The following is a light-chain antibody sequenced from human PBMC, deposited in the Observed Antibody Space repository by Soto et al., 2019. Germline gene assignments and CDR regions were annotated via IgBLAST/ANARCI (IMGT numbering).Light chain of an antibody. V-gene: IGKV3-15*01. Sequence: EIVRTQSPATLSWSAGERVTLTCRASQGVSSDVAWYKQKPGQAPRLLIHGASTRATSIPARVSGSGAATEFTLTINSLGPDDFAVYYCQQRDSWPITFGQGTRLEIK. J-gene: IGKJ5*01. CDR2: GAS. CDR3: QQRDSWPIT. CDR1: QGVSSD.